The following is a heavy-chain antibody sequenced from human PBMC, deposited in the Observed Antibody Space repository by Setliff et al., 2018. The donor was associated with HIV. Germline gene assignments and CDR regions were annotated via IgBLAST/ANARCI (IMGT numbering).Heavy chain of an antibody. CDR1: GFTFSSYE. V-gene: IGHV3-48*03. D-gene: IGHD6-19*01. CDR3: ASHNSGWKRADY. J-gene: IGHJ4*02. Sequence: PGGSLRLSCAASGFTFSSYEMNWVRQAPGKGLEWVSYISSSGSTIYYADSVKGRFTISRDNAKNSLYLQMNSLRAEDTAVYYCASHNSGWKRADYWGQGTLVTVS. CDR2: ISSSGSTI.